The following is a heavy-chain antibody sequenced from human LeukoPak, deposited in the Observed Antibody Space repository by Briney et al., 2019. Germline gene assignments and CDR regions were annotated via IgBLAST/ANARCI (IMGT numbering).Heavy chain of an antibody. Sequence: SETLSLTCTVSGGSISTSSYYWGWVRQPPGKGLEWIGEINHSGSTNYNPSLKSRVTISVDTSKNQFSLKLSSVTAADTAVYYCARRRRYFDWFPFDYWGQGTLVTVSS. CDR3: ARRRRYFDWFPFDY. CDR1: GGSISTSSYY. V-gene: IGHV4-39*07. CDR2: INHSGST. D-gene: IGHD3-9*01. J-gene: IGHJ4*02.